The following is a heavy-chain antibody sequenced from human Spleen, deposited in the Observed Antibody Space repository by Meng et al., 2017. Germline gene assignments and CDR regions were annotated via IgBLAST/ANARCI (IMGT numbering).Heavy chain of an antibody. CDR2: IYYSGST. V-gene: IGHV4-39*07. Sequence: RDSGTRPVKPSETLSLPCTVSGGAISSSSYYWGWIRQPPGKGLEWIGSIYYSGSTYYNPSLKSRVTISVDTSKNQFSLKLSSVTAADTAVYYCARLPELLWFGELSFDPWGQGTLVTVSS. D-gene: IGHD3-10*01. J-gene: IGHJ5*02. CDR1: GGAISSSSYY. CDR3: ARLPELLWFGELSFDP.